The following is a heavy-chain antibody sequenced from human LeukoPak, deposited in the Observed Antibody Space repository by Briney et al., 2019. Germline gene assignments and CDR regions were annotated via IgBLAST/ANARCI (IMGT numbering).Heavy chain of an antibody. J-gene: IGHJ4*02. CDR2: IKSKTDGGTT. D-gene: IGHD6-13*01. Sequence: PGGSLRLSCAASGFTFSNAWMSWVRQAPGKGLEWVGRIKSKTDGGTTDYAAPVKGRFTISRDDSKNTLYLQMNSLKTEDTAVYYCTTGVAIAAAGPDFDYWGQGTLVTVSS. CDR1: GFTFSNAW. CDR3: TTGVAIAAAGPDFDY. V-gene: IGHV3-15*01.